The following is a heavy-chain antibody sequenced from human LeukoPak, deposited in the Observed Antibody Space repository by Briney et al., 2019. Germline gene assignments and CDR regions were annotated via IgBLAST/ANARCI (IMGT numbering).Heavy chain of an antibody. CDR2: IWYDGSNK. J-gene: IGHJ3*02. CDR1: GFTFSSYG. V-gene: IGHV3-33*01. Sequence: GGSLRLSCAASGFTFSSYGMHWVRQAPGKGLERVAVIWYDGSNKYYADSVKGRFTISRDNSKNTLYLQMNSLRAEDTAVYYCARALVRGGTLDAFDIWGQGTMVTVSS. CDR3: ARALVRGGTLDAFDI. D-gene: IGHD2-15*01.